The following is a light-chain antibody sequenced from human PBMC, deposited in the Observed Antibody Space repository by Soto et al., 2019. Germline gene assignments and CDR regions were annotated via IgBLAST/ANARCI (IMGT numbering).Light chain of an antibody. Sequence: EIVLTQSPGTLSLTPGEKATLSCRASQSVSNNYLAWYQQKPGQAPRLLIYVASTLQSGVPSRFSGSGSGTEFTLTISSLQPEDFATYYCQQLNNYPRTFGQGTKAAIK. CDR1: QSVSNNY. CDR2: VAS. CDR3: QQLNNYPRT. J-gene: IGKJ1*01. V-gene: IGKV3D-7*01.